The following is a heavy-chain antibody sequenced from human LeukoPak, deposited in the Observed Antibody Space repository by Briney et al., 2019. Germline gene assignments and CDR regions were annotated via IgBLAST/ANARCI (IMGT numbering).Heavy chain of an antibody. CDR3: ARDYYYDSSGYIPAGDAIAF. J-gene: IGHJ3*01. V-gene: IGHV3-21*01. Sequence: PGGSLRLSCAASGFTFSSYSMNWVRQAPGKGLEWVSSISSSSSYIYYADSVKGRFTISRDNAKNSLYLQMNSLRAEDTAVYYCARDYYYDSSGYIPAGDAIAFWGQGTMVTVSS. CDR2: ISSSSSYI. D-gene: IGHD3-22*01. CDR1: GFTFSSYS.